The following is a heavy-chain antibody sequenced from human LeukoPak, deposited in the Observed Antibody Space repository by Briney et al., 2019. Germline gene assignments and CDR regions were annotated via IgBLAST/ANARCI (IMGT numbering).Heavy chain of an antibody. CDR2: ISSSSSYI. V-gene: IGHV3-21*01. J-gene: IGHJ3*02. CDR1: GFTFSSYS. D-gene: IGHD7-27*01. Sequence: GGSLRLSCAASGFTFSSYSMNWVRQAPGKGLEWVSSISSSSSYIYYADSVKGRFTISRDNAKNSLYLQMNSLRAEDTAVYYCARGGGNWGSVLGAFDIWGQGTMVTVSS. CDR3: ARGGGNWGSVLGAFDI.